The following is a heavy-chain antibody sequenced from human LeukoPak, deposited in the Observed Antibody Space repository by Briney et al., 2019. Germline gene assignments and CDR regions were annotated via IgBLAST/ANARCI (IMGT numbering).Heavy chain of an antibody. CDR1: GFTFSSYS. Sequence: PGGSLRLSCAASGFTFSSYSMNWVRQAPGKGLEWVSSISSSSSYIYYADSVKGRFTISRDNAKNSLYLQMNSLRAEDTALYYCARAGAAVTMFFDFWGQGTLVTVSS. D-gene: IGHD4-17*01. J-gene: IGHJ4*02. CDR3: ARAGAAVTMFFDF. V-gene: IGHV3-21*04. CDR2: ISSSSSYI.